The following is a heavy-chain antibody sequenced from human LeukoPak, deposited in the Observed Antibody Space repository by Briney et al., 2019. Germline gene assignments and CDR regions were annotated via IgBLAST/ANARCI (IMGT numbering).Heavy chain of an antibody. J-gene: IGHJ3*02. CDR1: GFTVSNAW. Sequence: GGSLRLSCAASGFTVSNAWMNWVRQAPRTGLEWVGLIKSKTDGGTIDYAAPVKGRFTISSETAKNSFYLQMKNLRDGDTAVYYCAREGFGEFADMWGQGTMVTVSS. CDR2: IKSKTDGGTI. CDR3: AREGFGEFADM. D-gene: IGHD3-10*01. V-gene: IGHV3-15*01.